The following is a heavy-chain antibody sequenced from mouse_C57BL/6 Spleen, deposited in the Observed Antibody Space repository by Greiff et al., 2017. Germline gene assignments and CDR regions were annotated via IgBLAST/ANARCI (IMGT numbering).Heavy chain of an antibody. D-gene: IGHD2-4*01. J-gene: IGHJ4*01. CDR1: GYTFTSYW. V-gene: IGHV1-53*01. CDR2: INPSNGGT. Sequence: QVQLQQPGTELVKPGASVKLSCKASGYTFTSYWMHWVKQRPGQGLEWIGNINPSNGGTNYNEKFKSKATLTVDKSSSTAYMQLRSLTSEDSAVYYCARLGCHYEYDGEYYYAMDYWGQGTSVTVSS. CDR3: ARLGCHYEYDGEYYYAMDY.